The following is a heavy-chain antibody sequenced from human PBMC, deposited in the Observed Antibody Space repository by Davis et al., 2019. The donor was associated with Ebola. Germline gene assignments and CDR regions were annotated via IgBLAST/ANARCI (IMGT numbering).Heavy chain of an antibody. Sequence: ASVKVSCKASGYTFTTFDINWVRQATGQGLEWLGWMKPNSGDTGYAQKFQGRITLTRSTSLSTAYMELSSLTSEDTAVYYCARYPRGNPYDFWSGNYGMDVWGQGTTVTVSS. V-gene: IGHV1-8*01. CDR3: ARYPRGNPYDFWSGNYGMDV. CDR1: GYTFTTFD. CDR2: MKPNSGDT. D-gene: IGHD3-3*01. J-gene: IGHJ6*02.